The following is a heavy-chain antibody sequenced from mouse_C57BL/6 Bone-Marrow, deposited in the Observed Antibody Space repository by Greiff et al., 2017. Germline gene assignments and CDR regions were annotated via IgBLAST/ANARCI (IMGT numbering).Heavy chain of an antibody. V-gene: IGHV5-4*01. D-gene: IGHD2-4*01. Sequence: EVMLVESGGGLVKPGGSLKLSCAASGFTFSSYAMSWVRQTPEKRLEWVATISDGGSYTYYPDNVKGRFTISRDNAKNNLYLQMSHLKSEDTAMYDGAREDYDYPYWYFDVWGTGTTVTVSS. CDR1: GFTFSSYA. J-gene: IGHJ1*03. CDR3: AREDYDYPYWYFDV. CDR2: ISDGGSYT.